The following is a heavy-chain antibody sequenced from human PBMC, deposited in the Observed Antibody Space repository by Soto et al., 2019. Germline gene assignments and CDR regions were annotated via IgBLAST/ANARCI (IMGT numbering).Heavy chain of an antibody. V-gene: IGHV1-18*01. CDR2: ISLYSDGT. CDR3: ARVVPGAEAWFGP. CDR1: GYTFSNYG. D-gene: IGHD2-2*01. Sequence: ASVKVSCKTSGYTFSNYGITWVLQAPGQPLEWLGWISLYSDGTNYAQKFQGRVSMTTDTSTTTAYMELRSLISDDTAVYYCARVVPGAEAWFGPWGQGTLVTVSS. J-gene: IGHJ5*02.